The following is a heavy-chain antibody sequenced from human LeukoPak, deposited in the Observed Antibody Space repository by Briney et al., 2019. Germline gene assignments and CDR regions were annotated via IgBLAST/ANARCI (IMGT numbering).Heavy chain of an antibody. CDR3: ASPLSRGYSYGAFDY. D-gene: IGHD5-18*01. J-gene: IGHJ4*02. CDR2: IIPIFGTA. V-gene: IGHV1-69*06. CDR1: GGTSSSYA. Sequence: GASVKVSCKASGGTSSSYAISWVRQAPGQGLEWMGGIIPIFGTANYAQKFQGRVTITADKSTSTAYMELSSLRSEDTAVYYCASPLSRGYSYGAFDYWGQGTLVTVSS.